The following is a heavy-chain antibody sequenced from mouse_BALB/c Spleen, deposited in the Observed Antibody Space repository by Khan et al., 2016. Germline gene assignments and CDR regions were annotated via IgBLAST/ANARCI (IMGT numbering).Heavy chain of an antibody. CDR1: GYTFTDYS. D-gene: IGHD1-2*01. V-gene: IGHV9-2-1*01. Sequence: QIQLVQSGPELKKPGETVKISCKTSGYTFTDYSMHWVKQTPGKGLKWMGWINTETGEPTYADDFKGRLAFSLETSASTAYLQITNLKNEDTATYFCARATLLRLLAYWGQGTLVTVSA. J-gene: IGHJ3*01. CDR2: INTETGEP. CDR3: ARATLLRLLAY.